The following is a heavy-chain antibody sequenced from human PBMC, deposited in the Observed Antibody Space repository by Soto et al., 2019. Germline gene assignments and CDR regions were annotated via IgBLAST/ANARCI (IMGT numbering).Heavy chain of an antibody. J-gene: IGHJ4*02. CDR2: IYYSGST. Sequence: SETLSLTCTVSGGSISSSSYYWGWIRQPPGKGLEWIGSIYYSGSTYYNPSLKSRVTISVDTSKNQFSLKLSSVTAADTAVYYCARLNFGAGDYYFDYWGQGTLVTVSS. CDR3: ARLNFGAGDYYFDY. CDR1: GGSISSSSYY. D-gene: IGHD3-16*01. V-gene: IGHV4-39*01.